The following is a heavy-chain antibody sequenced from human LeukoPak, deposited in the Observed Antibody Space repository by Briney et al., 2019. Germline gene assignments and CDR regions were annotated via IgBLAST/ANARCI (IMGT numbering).Heavy chain of an antibody. CDR1: GGTFSSYA. D-gene: IGHD1-7*01. Sequence: ASVKVSCKASGGTFSSYAISWVRQAPGQGLEWMGGTIPIFGTANYAQKFQGRVTITADESTSTAYMELSSLRSEDTAVYYCASETGTTNTFDYWGQGTLVTVSS. V-gene: IGHV1-69*13. J-gene: IGHJ4*02. CDR3: ASETGTTNTFDY. CDR2: TIPIFGTA.